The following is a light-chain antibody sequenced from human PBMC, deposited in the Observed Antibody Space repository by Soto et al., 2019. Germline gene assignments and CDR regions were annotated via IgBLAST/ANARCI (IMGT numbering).Light chain of an antibody. CDR1: QSVSSN. CDR2: GAS. V-gene: IGKV3-15*01. J-gene: IGKJ2*01. Sequence: EIVMTQSPATLSVSPGERATLSCSASQSVSSNLAWYQQKPGQAPRLLIYGASTRATGIPARFSGSGSGTEFTLTISSLQSEDFAVDYCQQYNIWYTFGQGTKLEIK. CDR3: QQYNIWYT.